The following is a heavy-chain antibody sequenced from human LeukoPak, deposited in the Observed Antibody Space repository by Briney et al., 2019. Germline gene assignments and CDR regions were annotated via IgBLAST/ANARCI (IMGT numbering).Heavy chain of an antibody. CDR3: ARGLSAGTNEFDY. CDR1: GYTFTGYY. Sequence: ASVKVSCKASGYTFTGYYMHWVRQAPGQGLEWMGWINPNSGGTNYAQKFQGRVTMTRDTSISTAYMELSRLRSDDTAVYYCARGLSAGTNEFDYWGQGTLVTVSS. J-gene: IGHJ4*02. CDR2: INPNSGGT. D-gene: IGHD6-13*01. V-gene: IGHV1-2*02.